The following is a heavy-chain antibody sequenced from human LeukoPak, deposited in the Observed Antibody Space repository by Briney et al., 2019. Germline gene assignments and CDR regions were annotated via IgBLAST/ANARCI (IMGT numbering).Heavy chain of an antibody. D-gene: IGHD3-10*01. V-gene: IGHV1-69*05. J-gene: IGHJ3*02. CDR2: IIPIFGTA. CDR1: GGTFSSYA. CDR3: ARVRGIYGSGIFDI. Sequence: SVKVSCKASGGTFSSYAISWVRQAPGQGLEWMGRIIPIFGTANYAQKFQGRVTITTDESTSTAYMELSSLRSEDTAVYYCARVRGIYGSGIFDIWGQGTMVTASS.